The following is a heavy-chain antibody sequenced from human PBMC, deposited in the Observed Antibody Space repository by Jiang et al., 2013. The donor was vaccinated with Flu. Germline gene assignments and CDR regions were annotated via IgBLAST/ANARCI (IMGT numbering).Heavy chain of an antibody. D-gene: IGHD2-15*01. V-gene: IGHV3-33*01. CDR1: GFTFSSYG. J-gene: IGHJ4*02. CDR2: IWYDGSNK. CDR3: ARDPLPRYCSGGSCYRGVLDY. Sequence: RLSCAASGFTFSSYGMHWVRQAPGKGLEWVAVIWYDGSNKYYADSVKGRFTISRDNSKNTLYLQMNSLRAEDTAVYYCARDPLPRYCSGGSCYRGVLDYWGQGTLVTVSS.